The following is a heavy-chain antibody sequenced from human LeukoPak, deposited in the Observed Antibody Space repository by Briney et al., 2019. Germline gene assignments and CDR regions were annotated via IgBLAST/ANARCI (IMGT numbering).Heavy chain of an antibody. D-gene: IGHD2-2*01. Sequence: PGGSLRLSCAASGFTFSSYSMNWVRQAPGKGLEWVSSISSSSGYIYYADSVKGRFTISRDNAKNSLYLQMNSLRAEDTAVYYCAREPIVVVPAVYYYYYMDVWGKGTTVTVSS. V-gene: IGHV3-21*01. CDR2: ISSSSGYI. CDR1: GFTFSSYS. J-gene: IGHJ6*03. CDR3: AREPIVVVPAVYYYYYMDV.